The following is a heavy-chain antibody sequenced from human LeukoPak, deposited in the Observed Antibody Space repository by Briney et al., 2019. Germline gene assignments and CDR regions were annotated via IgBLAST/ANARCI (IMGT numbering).Heavy chain of an antibody. CDR3: SVMHRYYDGSGYWVQ. J-gene: IGHJ4*02. CDR1: GFTFSSYA. D-gene: IGHD3-22*01. V-gene: IGHV3-23*01. Sequence: PGGSLRLSCAASGFTFSSYAMSWVRQAPGKGLEWVAGISTNGGGTSYADSVKGRFTISRDNPRNTLYMETNSLRAEDTAVYYCSVMHRYYDGSGYWVQWGQGTLVTVSS. CDR2: ISTNGGGT.